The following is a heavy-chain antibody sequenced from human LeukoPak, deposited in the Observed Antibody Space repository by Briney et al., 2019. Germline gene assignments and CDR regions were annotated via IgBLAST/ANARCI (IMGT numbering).Heavy chain of an antibody. D-gene: IGHD3/OR15-3a*01. V-gene: IGHV3-33*01. J-gene: IGHJ4*02. CDR1: GFTFSSYG. CDR2: IWYDGSNK. Sequence: GGSLRLSCAASGFTFSSYGMHWVRQAPGKGLEWVAVIWYDGSNKFYADSVKGRFIISRDNSKNTLYLQMNSLRAEDTAVYYCARHKDWTFDYWGQGTLVTVSS. CDR3: ARHKDWTFDY.